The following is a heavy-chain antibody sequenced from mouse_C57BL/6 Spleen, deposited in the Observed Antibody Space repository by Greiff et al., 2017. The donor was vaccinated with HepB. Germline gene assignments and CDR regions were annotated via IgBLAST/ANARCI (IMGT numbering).Heavy chain of an antibody. D-gene: IGHD2-5*01. V-gene: IGHV5-6*01. CDR2: ISSGGSYT. J-gene: IGHJ3*01. CDR1: GFTFSSYG. Sequence: VQLKESGGDLVKPGGSLKLSCAASGFTFSSYGMSWVRQTPDKRLEWVATISSGGSYTYYPDSVKGRFTISRDNAKNTLYLQMSSLKSEDTAMYYCARQGDYSNYAWFAYWGQGTLVTVSA. CDR3: ARQGDYSNYAWFAY.